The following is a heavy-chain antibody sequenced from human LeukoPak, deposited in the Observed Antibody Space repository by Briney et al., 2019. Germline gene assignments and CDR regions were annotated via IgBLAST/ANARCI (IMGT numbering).Heavy chain of an antibody. J-gene: IGHJ4*02. CDR1: GGSISSSSYY. CDR2: IYYSVST. V-gene: IGHV4-39*01. CDR3: SGSYDY. D-gene: IGHD1-26*01. Sequence: SETLSLTCTVSGGSISSSSYYWGWIRQPPGKGLEWLGCIYYSVSTYYNPSLKSQVPISEDTSKNQFSLNLRSVAAAARDVYYCSGSYDYWGQGTLVTVSS.